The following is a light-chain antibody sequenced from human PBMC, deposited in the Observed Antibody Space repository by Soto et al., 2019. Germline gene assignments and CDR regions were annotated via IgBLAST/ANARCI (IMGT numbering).Light chain of an antibody. J-gene: IGLJ2*01. CDR2: SNN. CDR3: AAWDDSLNGRV. CDR1: SSNIGSNT. V-gene: IGLV1-44*01. Sequence: QSVLTQPPSASGTPGQRVTISCSGSSSNIGSNTVNWYQQLPRTAPKPLIYSNNQRPSGVPDRFSGSKSGTSASLAISGLQSEDEADYYCAAWDDSLNGRVFGGGTKLTVL.